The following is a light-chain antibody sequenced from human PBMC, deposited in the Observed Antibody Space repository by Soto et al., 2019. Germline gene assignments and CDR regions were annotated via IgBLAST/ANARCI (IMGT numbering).Light chain of an antibody. Sequence: DIQMTQSPSSLSASVGDTVTITCRASQSISVHLNGYKQKGGKVPKLLIYAASNLYSGVPSRFSGSGSETDFALTISSLQPEDFATYYCQQSYITPYTFGQGTRLEIK. CDR3: QQSYITPYT. J-gene: IGKJ2*01. V-gene: IGKV1-39*01. CDR1: QSISVH. CDR2: AAS.